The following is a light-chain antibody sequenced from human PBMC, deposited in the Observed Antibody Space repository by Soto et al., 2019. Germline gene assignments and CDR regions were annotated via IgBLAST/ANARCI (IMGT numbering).Light chain of an antibody. V-gene: IGLV2-8*01. CDR3: SSYAGSFRRV. CDR1: SSDVGGYNY. Sequence: QSALTQPPSASGSPGQSVTISCTGTSSDVGGYNYVSWYQQHPGKAPKLMIYEVSKRPSGVPDRFSGSKSGNTASLTVSGLQAEDEADYYCSSYAGSFRRVFGGGTKVTVL. J-gene: IGLJ3*02. CDR2: EVS.